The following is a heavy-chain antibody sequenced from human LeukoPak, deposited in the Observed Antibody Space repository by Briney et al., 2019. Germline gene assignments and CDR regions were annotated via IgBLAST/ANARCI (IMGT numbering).Heavy chain of an antibody. Sequence: SQTLSPTCAISGDSVSSNSAAWNWIRQPPSRGLEWLGRTYYRSKWYNDYAVSVKSRITINPDTSKNQFSLQLNSVTPEDTAVYYCARELGYCSSTSCYYYYGMDVWGQGTTVTVSS. CDR3: ARELGYCSSTSCYYYYGMDV. CDR2: TYYRSKWYN. D-gene: IGHD2-2*01. J-gene: IGHJ6*02. CDR1: GDSVSSNSAA. V-gene: IGHV6-1*01.